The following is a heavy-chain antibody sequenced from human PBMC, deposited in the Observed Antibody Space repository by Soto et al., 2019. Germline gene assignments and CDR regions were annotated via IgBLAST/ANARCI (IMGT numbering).Heavy chain of an antibody. Sequence: ASVKVSCKASGYTFTSYDINWVRQATGQGLEWMGWMNPNSGNTGYAQKFQGRVTMTRNTSISTAYMELSSLRSEDTAVYYCASLELLLGGGLDYWGQGTLVTVS. CDR3: ASLELLLGGGLDY. V-gene: IGHV1-8*01. J-gene: IGHJ4*02. CDR2: MNPNSGNT. CDR1: GYTFTSYD. D-gene: IGHD2-15*01.